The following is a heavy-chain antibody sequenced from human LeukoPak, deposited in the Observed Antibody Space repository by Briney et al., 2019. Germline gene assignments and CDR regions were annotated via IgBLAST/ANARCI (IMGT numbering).Heavy chain of an antibody. Sequence: ASVKVSCKGSGYTFTNYYLHWVRQAPGQGVEWMGWMNPNSGATEYQQNFQGRVTMTRDTSIGTAYLEVFSLTSDDAAVYYCARGAYYGDNFPLHYWGQGSLVIVSS. V-gene: IGHV1-2*02. CDR3: ARGAYYGDNFPLHY. CDR2: MNPNSGAT. J-gene: IGHJ4*02. CDR1: GYTFTNYY. D-gene: IGHD4-23*01.